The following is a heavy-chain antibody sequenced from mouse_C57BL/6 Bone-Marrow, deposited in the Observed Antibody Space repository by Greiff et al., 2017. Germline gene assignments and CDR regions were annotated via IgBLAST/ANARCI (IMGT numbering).Heavy chain of an antibody. J-gene: IGHJ2*01. D-gene: IGHD1-1*01. V-gene: IGHV1-81*01. Sequence: VQLQQSGAELARPGASVKLSCKASGYTFTSYGISWVKQRTGQGLEWIGEIYPRSGNTYYNEKFKGKATLTADKSSSTAYMELRSLTSEDSAVYFGAKGVLRSYYFDYWGQGTTLTVSS. CDR3: AKGVLRSYYFDY. CDR1: GYTFTSYG. CDR2: IYPRSGNT.